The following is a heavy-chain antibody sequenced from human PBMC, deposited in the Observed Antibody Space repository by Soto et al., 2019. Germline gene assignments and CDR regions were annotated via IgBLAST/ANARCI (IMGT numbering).Heavy chain of an antibody. CDR2: ISSSSSTM. CDR1: GFTFSSYS. D-gene: IGHD1-20*01. J-gene: IGHJ6*02. V-gene: IGHV3-48*02. CDR3: ARDTGALLWYNWIYYGMDV. Sequence: GGSLRLSCAASGFTFSSYSMNWVRQAPGKGLEWVSYISSSSSTMYYADSVKGRFTISRDNAKNSLYLQMNSLRDEDTAVYYCARDTGALLWYNWIYYGMDVWGQGTTVTVSS.